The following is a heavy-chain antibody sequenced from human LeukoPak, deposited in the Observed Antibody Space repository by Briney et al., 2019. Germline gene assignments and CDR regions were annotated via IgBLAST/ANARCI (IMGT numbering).Heavy chain of an antibody. CDR1: GFTFSNAW. CDR3: TTITYGSGSYPFDY. Sequence: GGSLRLSCAASGFTFSNAWMTWVRQAPGKGLEWVGHIKSKTDGGTTDYAAPAKDRFTISRDDSKNTLYLQMNSLKTEDTAVYYCTTITYGSGSYPFDYWGQGTLVTVSS. J-gene: IGHJ4*02. V-gene: IGHV3-15*01. D-gene: IGHD3-10*01. CDR2: IKSKTDGGTT.